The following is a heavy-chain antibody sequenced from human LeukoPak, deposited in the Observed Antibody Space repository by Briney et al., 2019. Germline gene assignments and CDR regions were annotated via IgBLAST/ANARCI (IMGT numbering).Heavy chain of an antibody. V-gene: IGHV4-59*08. CDR1: GGSISSYY. Sequence: PSETQSLTCTVSGGSISSYYWSWIRQPPGKGLEWIGYIYYSGSTNYNPSLKSRVTISVDTSKNQFSLKLSSVTAADTAVYYCARHVEYYDSSGYLPLDFDYWGQGTLVTVSS. J-gene: IGHJ4*02. D-gene: IGHD3-22*01. CDR3: ARHVEYYDSSGYLPLDFDY. CDR2: IYYSGST.